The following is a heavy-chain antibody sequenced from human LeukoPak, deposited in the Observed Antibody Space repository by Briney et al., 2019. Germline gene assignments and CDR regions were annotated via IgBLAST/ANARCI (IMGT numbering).Heavy chain of an antibody. D-gene: IGHD6-13*01. CDR2: VYPGDSDT. V-gene: IGHV5-51*01. CDR1: GYSFTSYL. CDR3: ARRAAGTWWFDP. Sequence: GESLKISCKVSGYSFTSYLIDWVRQMPGKGLEWMGIVYPGDSDTRYSPSFQGQVTISADKSISTAYLQWSSLKASDTAMYYCARRAAGTWWFDPWGQGTLVTVSS. J-gene: IGHJ5*02.